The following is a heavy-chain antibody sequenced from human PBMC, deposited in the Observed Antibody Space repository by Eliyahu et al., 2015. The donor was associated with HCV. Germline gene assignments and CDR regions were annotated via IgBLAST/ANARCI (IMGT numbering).Heavy chain of an antibody. CDR3: ARQVDDYGVSYYFDY. D-gene: IGHD4/OR15-4a*01. J-gene: IGHJ4*02. CDR2: IHSRGSP. V-gene: IGHV4-39*01. Sequence: QLHLEESGTGLVKPSETVSLACSVSGDSVTNGDYLWAWIRQPPGKRLEWIGSIHSRGSPHSKPSLRSRLTLSLDTSKNLFSLKLTSVTAADTALYYCARQVDDYGVSYYFDYWGPGTLVSVSS. CDR1: GDSVTNGDYL.